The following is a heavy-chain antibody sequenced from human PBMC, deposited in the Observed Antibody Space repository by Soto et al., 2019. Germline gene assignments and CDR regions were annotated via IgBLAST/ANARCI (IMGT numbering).Heavy chain of an antibody. V-gene: IGHV3-48*01. CDR3: AQLYGSGSYYNLDAFDI. CDR1: GFTFSSYS. D-gene: IGHD3-10*01. J-gene: IGHJ3*02. Sequence: PGGSLRLSCAASGFTFSSYSMNWVRQAPGKGLEWVSYSSSSSSTIYYADSVKGRFTISRDNAKNSLYLQMNSLRAEDTAVYYCAQLYGSGSYYNLDAFDIWGQGTMVTVSS. CDR2: SSSSSSTI.